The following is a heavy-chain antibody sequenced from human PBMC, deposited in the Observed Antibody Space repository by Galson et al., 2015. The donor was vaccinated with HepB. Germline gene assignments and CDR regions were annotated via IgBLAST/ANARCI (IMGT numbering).Heavy chain of an antibody. D-gene: IGHD4-17*01. CDR2: ISAYNGNT. Sequence: SVKVSCKASGYTFTSYGISWVRQAPGQGLEWMGWISAYNGNTNYAQKLQGRVTMTTDTSTSTAYMELRSLRSDDTAMYYCAREGDYGDYADYYYYYGMDVWGQGTTVTVSS. CDR3: AREGDYGDYADYYYYYGMDV. CDR1: GYTFTSYG. J-gene: IGHJ6*02. V-gene: IGHV1-18*04.